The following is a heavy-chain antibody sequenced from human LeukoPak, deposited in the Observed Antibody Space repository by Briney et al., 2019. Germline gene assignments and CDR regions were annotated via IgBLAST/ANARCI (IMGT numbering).Heavy chain of an antibody. J-gene: IGHJ4*02. V-gene: IGHV4-59*08. Sequence: SETLSLTCTVYGGSISHYYWSWIRQPPGKGLEWIGYIHYSGSTNYNSSLKSRVTISVDTSKNQFSLKLSSVTAADTAVYYCARHGYSGGWFDYWGQGTLVTVSS. CDR3: ARHGYSGGWFDY. CDR2: IHYSGST. CDR1: GGSISHYY. D-gene: IGHD6-19*01.